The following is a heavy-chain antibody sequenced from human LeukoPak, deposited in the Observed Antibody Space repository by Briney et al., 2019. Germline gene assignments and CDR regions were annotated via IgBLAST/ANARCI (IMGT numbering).Heavy chain of an antibody. CDR3: ARDYYGSGSYYYDY. V-gene: IGHV4-61*02. D-gene: IGHD3-10*01. J-gene: IGHJ4*02. CDR2: IYTSGST. Sequence: SETLSLTCTVSGGSISSGSYYWSWIRQPAGKGLEWIGRIYTSGSTNYNPSFKSRVTISVDTSKNQFSLKLTSVTAADTAVYYCARDYYGSGSYYYDYWGQGTLVTVSS. CDR1: GGSISSGSYY.